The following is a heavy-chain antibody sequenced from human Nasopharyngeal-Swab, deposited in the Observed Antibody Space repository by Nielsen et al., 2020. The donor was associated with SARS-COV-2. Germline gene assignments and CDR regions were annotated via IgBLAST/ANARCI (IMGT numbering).Heavy chain of an antibody. CDR3: ARDRVVPAAMWAYYYYYGMDV. D-gene: IGHD2-2*01. J-gene: IGHJ6*02. Sequence: IRQAPGKGLEWIGYIYYSGSTYYNPSLKSRVTISVDTSKNQFSLKLSSVTAADTAVYYCARDRVVPAAMWAYYYYYGMDVWGQGTTVTVSS. CDR2: IYYSGST. V-gene: IGHV4-31*02.